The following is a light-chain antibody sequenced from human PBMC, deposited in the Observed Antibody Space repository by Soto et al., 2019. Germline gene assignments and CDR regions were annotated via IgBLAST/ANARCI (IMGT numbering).Light chain of an antibody. Sequence: DIPMTQSPSSLSASVGDRVTITCRASQSISTYLNWYQHKSGKAPNLLIYGASRLQSGVPSRFSGSGSGTDFTLTINSLQPEDFATYYCQQSHRAPYTFGQGTKMETK. V-gene: IGKV1-39*01. CDR1: QSISTY. J-gene: IGKJ2*01. CDR2: GAS. CDR3: QQSHRAPYT.